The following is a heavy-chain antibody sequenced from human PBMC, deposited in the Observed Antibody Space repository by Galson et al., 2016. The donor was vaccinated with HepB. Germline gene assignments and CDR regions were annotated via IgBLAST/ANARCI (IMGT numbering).Heavy chain of an antibody. D-gene: IGHD3-22*01. CDR1: GFTFSSYA. V-gene: IGHV3-23*01. J-gene: IGHJ4*02. CDR2: ISGGGGST. Sequence: SLRLSCAASGFTFSSYAMSWVRQAPGKGLEWVSAISGGGGSTSYADSVKGRFTISRDNSKNTVYLQMNSLRAEDTAVYYCARGMYYYDSSGYPGPFDYWGQGTLVTVSS. CDR3: ARGMYYYDSSGYPGPFDY.